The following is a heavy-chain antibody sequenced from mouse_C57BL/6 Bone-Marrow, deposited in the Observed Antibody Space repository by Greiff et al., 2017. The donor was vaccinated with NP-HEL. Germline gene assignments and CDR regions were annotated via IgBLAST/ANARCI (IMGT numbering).Heavy chain of an antibody. CDR1: GYAFSSSW. CDR2: IYPGDGDT. Sequence: LVKPGASVKISCKASGYAFSSSWMNWVKQRPGKGLEWIGRIYPGDGDTNYNGKFKGKATLTADKSSSTAYMQLSSLTSEDSAVYFCARPTRNITTVVATDYWGQGTTLTVSS. J-gene: IGHJ2*01. CDR3: ARPTRNITTVVATDY. D-gene: IGHD1-1*01. V-gene: IGHV1-82*01.